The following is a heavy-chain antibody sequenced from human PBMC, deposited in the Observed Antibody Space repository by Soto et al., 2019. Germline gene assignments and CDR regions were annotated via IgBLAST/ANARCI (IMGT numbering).Heavy chain of an antibody. CDR1: GFTFSSYG. CDR3: ARLYCSSSSCYSVGAFDI. D-gene: IGHD2-2*01. J-gene: IGHJ3*02. V-gene: IGHV3-33*01. Sequence: LRLSCAASGFTFSSYGMHWVRQAPGKGLEWVALIWFDGSDKYYVDSVKGRFTISRDNSKNTVHLQMNSLRVEDTAVYYCARLYCSSSSCYSVGAFDIRGQGTVVTVSS. CDR2: IWFDGSDK.